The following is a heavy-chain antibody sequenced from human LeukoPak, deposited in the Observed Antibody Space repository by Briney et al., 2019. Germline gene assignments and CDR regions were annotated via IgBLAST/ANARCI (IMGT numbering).Heavy chain of an antibody. D-gene: IGHD3-3*01. V-gene: IGHV2-5*02. CDR3: AHSRTYYDFWSGYYEGGKYNWFDP. Sequence: SGPTLVNPTQTLTLTCTFSGFSLSTSGVGVGWIRQPPGKALEWLALIYWDDDKRYSPSLKSRLTITKDTSKNQVVLTMTNMDPVDTATYYCAHSRTYYDFWSGYYEGGKYNWFDPWGQGTLVTVSS. CDR1: GFSLSTSGVG. J-gene: IGHJ5*02. CDR2: IYWDDDK.